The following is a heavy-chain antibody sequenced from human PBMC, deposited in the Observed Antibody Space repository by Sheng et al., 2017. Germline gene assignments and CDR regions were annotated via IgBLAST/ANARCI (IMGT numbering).Heavy chain of an antibody. CDR1: GGSFSGYY. CDR3: ARGSSNGKFYGPSLVYFDY. CDR2: VNHSGST. V-gene: IGHV4-34*01. Sequence: QVQLQQWGAGLLKPSETLSLTCAVYGGSFSGYYWSWIRQPPREGAWSGLGKVNHSGSTNYNPSLKSRVTISVDTSKNQFSLKLSSVTAADTAVYYCARGSSNGKFYGPSLVYFDYWGQGTLVTVSS. D-gene: IGHD6-6*01. J-gene: IGHJ4*02.